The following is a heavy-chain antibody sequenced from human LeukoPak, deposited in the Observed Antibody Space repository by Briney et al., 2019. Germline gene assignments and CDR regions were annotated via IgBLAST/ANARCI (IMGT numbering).Heavy chain of an antibody. CDR2: IDSSSSTL. D-gene: IGHD1-26*01. CDR1: GFTFSSYS. Sequence: GGSLRLSCAASGFTFSSYSMNWVRQAPGKGLEWVSYIDSSSSTLLYADSVKGRFTISRDNAKNSLYLQMNSLRAEDTAVYYCARVGELRYYFDYWGQGTLVTVSS. J-gene: IGHJ4*02. CDR3: ARVGELRYYFDY. V-gene: IGHV3-48*01.